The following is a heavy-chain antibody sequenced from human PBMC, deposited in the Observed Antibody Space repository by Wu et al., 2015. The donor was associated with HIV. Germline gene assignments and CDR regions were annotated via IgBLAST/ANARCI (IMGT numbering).Heavy chain of an antibody. CDR3: ARALISSSWPPHHHFDY. V-gene: IGHV1-18*01. CDR1: GYTFTNYG. D-gene: IGHD6-13*01. Sequence: QIQLVQSGSEVKKPGASVKVSCKASGYTFTNYGISWVRQAPGQGLEWVGWISAYNGNTNYAQKLQGRVTMTTDTSTSTAYMELRSLRSDDTAVYYCARALISSSWPPHHHFDYWGQGTLVTVSS. CDR2: ISAYNGNT. J-gene: IGHJ4*02.